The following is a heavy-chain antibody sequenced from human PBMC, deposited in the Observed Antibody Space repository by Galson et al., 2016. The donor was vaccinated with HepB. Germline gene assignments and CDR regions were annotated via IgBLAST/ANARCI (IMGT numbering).Heavy chain of an antibody. V-gene: IGHV5-10-1*01. CDR2: VDPSDSET. J-gene: IGHJ5*02. Sequence: QSGAEVKKPGESLTISCKASGYSFTSYWIAWVRQMPGKGLEWMGRVDPSDSETNYSPTFQGHVNISADRSLRIAYLQWTSLKASDTAIYYCARQRDWLDIWGQGILVTVSS. CDR1: GYSFTSYW. CDR3: ARQRDWLDI.